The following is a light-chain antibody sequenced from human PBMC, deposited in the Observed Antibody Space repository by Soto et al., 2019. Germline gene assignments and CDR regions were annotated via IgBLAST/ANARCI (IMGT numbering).Light chain of an antibody. J-gene: IGKJ4*01. V-gene: IGKV3-11*01. CDR3: QQCSNWPPT. CDR1: QSVSAY. Sequence: EIVLTQSPATLSLSPGERATLSCRASQSVSAYLAWYQQKPDQAPRLLIYDASNRATGIPARFSGSGSGTDFTLTISSLEPEDFAAYYCQQCSNWPPTFGGGTKVDIK. CDR2: DAS.